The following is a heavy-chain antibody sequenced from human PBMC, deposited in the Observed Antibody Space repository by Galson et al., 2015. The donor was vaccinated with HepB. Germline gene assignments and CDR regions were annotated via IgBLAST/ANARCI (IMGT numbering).Heavy chain of an antibody. CDR2: IFPGDSDT. CDR1: GYSLTTYW. CDR3: ARTSYSSPSSFPLY. Sequence: QSGAEVKKPGESLRISCKGSGYSLTTYWIGWVRQMPGKGLEWMGIIFPGDSDTRYSPSFQGQVTISVDKSIATAYLQWSSLKAPDTAMYYCARTSYSSPSSFPLYWGQGTLVTVSS. D-gene: IGHD6-6*01. V-gene: IGHV5-51*01. J-gene: IGHJ4*02.